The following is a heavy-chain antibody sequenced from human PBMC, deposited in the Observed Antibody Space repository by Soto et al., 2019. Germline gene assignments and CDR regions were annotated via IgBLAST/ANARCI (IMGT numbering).Heavy chain of an antibody. J-gene: IGHJ4*02. CDR2: ISWDGEK. D-gene: IGHD3-3*01. CDR3: AHWLGVLLSRHYYFDF. Sequence: QITLKESGPTLVKPTQTLTLTCTFSGFSLNTRGVGVGWIRQPPGKALEWLALISWDGEKRYSPSLKSRLTSTKDPSENHVVLTLTNTDPVHTATFYCAHWLGVLLSRHYYFDFWGQGTLSTVSS. CDR1: GFSLNTRGVG. V-gene: IGHV2-5*02.